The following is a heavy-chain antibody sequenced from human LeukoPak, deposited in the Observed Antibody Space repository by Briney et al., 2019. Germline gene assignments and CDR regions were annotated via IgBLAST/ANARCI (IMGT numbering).Heavy chain of an antibody. CDR3: AKVRVVFNWNYAYYFDY. J-gene: IGHJ4*02. CDR1: GFTFSNYA. D-gene: IGHD1-7*01. V-gene: IGHV3-30*18. Sequence: GGSLRLSCAASGFTFSNYAMHWVRQAPGKGLEWVAIISYDGSSKYYADSVKGRFTISRDNSKNTLYLQMNSLGPEDTAMYYCAKVRVVFNWNYAYYFDYWGQGTLVTVSS. CDR2: ISYDGSSK.